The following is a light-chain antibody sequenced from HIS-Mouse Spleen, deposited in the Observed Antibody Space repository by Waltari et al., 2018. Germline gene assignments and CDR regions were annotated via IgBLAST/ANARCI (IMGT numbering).Light chain of an antibody. CDR3: SSYTSSSTWV. CDR1: SSDVGGHNY. V-gene: IGLV2-14*03. Sequence: QSALTQPASVSGSPGQSITSSCTGTSSDVGGHNYVSWYQQHPGKAPKPMIYDVSNRPSGVSNRFSGSKSGNTASLTISGLQAEDEADYYCSSYTSSSTWVFGGGTKLTVL. CDR2: DVS. J-gene: IGLJ3*02.